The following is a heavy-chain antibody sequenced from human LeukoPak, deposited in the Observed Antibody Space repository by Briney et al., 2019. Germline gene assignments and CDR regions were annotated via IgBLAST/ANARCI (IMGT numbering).Heavy chain of an antibody. CDR1: GYTFIGYY. J-gene: IGHJ6*02. CDR2: INCNSGGA. CDR3: ARSGFYYGLDV. Sequence: GASVKVSCKASGYTFIGYYIYWVRQAPGQGLEWMGWINCNSGGADYAQKFQGRITMTRDTSITTLYMGLSSLRPDDTAVYYCARSGFYYGLDVWGQGTTVTVSS. V-gene: IGHV1-2*02.